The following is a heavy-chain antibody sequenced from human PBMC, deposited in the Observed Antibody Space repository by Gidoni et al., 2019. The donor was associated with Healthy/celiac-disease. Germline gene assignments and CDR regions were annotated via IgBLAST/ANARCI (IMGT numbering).Heavy chain of an antibody. CDR2: ISGSGGST. D-gene: IGHD4-17*01. V-gene: IGHV3-23*01. J-gene: IGHJ4*02. CDR3: AKNRGSTVTSDY. Sequence: VQLLESGGGLVQPGGYLRLSCAASGFTFSSYALSWFRQGPRQGLELVSAISGSGGSTYYADSVKGRFTISRDNSKNTLYLQMNSLRAEDTAVYYCAKNRGSTVTSDYWGQGTLVTVSS. CDR1: GFTFSSYA.